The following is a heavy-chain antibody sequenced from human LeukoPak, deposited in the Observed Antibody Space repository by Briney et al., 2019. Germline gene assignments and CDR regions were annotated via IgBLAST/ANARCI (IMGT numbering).Heavy chain of an antibody. CDR1: GYNFDDYG. Sequence: GGSLRLSCAASGYNFDDYGMSWVRQAPGKGLEWVCGINRHGDSTGYADSVKGRFTISRDNAKNSLFLQMNSLRAEDTALYYCATGYNYGPFASWGQGTLITVSS. V-gene: IGHV3-20*04. CDR3: ATGYNYGPFAS. D-gene: IGHD5-18*01. J-gene: IGHJ4*02. CDR2: INRHGDST.